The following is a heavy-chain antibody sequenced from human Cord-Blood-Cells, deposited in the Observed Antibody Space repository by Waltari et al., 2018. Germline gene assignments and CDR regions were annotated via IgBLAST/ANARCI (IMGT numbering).Heavy chain of an antibody. V-gene: IGHV4-34*01. CDR1: GGSFSGYY. J-gene: IGHJ4*02. D-gene: IGHD3-22*01. CDR3: ARGLTSGYYDSSGYYY. CDR2: INHSGST. Sequence: QVQLQQWGAGLLKPSETLSLTCAVYGGSFSGYYWSWIRQPPGKGLEWIGEINHSGSTKYNPSLKSRVTISVDTSKNQFSLKLSSVSAADTAVYYCARGLTSGYYDSSGYYYWGQGTLVTVSS.